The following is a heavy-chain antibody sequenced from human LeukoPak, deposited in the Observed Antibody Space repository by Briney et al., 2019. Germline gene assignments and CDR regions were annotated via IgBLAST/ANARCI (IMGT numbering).Heavy chain of an antibody. V-gene: IGHV3-23*01. CDR2: IRGSGGST. Sequence: GGSLRLSCAASGFTFTTYSMSWVRHAPGEGLESVSAIRGSGGSTYYPDSVKGRFTISRDNSKNPLYLQMNSRRAEDTAVYYCAKAVSPWFGELSGWSDPWGQGTLVTVSS. D-gene: IGHD3-10*01. J-gene: IGHJ5*02. CDR1: GFTFTTYS. CDR3: AKAVSPWFGELSGWSDP.